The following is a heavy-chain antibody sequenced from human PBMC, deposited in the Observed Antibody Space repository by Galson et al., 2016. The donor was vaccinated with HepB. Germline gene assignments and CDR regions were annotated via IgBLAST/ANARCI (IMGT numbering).Heavy chain of an antibody. Sequence: SETLSLTCSVSGYSIDNGYYWGWIRQPPGKGLEWIGSIYHNADSYYNPSLRSRVTISVDTSKNQFSLKLSSVTAADTAVYYCARGDSSGYNPMRCWGQGTLVTVSS. CDR1: GYSIDNGYY. V-gene: IGHV4-38-2*02. J-gene: IGHJ4*02. CDR2: IYHNADS. CDR3: ARGDSSGYNPMRC. D-gene: IGHD3-22*01.